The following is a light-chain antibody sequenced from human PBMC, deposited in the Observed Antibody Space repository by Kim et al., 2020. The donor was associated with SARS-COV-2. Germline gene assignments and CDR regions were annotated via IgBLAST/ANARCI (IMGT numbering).Light chain of an antibody. CDR1: QSVSSSY. J-gene: IGKJ2*01. Sequence: PGERVTLSCRASQSVSSSYLTWYQQKPGQAPRLLIYGASTRATSIPARFSGSGSGTDCTLTISSLQPEDFAVYYCQQDYNLPPYTFGQGTKL. CDR2: GAS. V-gene: IGKV3D-7*01. CDR3: QQDYNLPPYT.